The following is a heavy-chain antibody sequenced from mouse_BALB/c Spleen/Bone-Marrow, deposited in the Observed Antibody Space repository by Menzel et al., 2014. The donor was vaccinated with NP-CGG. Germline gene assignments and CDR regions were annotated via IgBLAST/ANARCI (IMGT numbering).Heavy chain of an antibody. J-gene: IGHJ4*01. CDR2: IDPANGNT. D-gene: IGHD1-1*01. V-gene: IGHV14-3*02. Sequence: EVHLQQSGAELVKLGASVKLSCTASGFNIKDTYMHWVKQRPEQGLEWIGRIDPANGNTKYDPKFQGKATVTADTSSNTAYLQLSSLTSGDTAVYYCARYYYGSSYAMDYWGQGTSVTVSS. CDR3: ARYYYGSSYAMDY. CDR1: GFNIKDTY.